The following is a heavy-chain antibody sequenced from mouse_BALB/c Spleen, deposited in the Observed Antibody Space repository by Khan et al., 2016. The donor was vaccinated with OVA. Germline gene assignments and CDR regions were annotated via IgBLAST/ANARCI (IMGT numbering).Heavy chain of an antibody. D-gene: IGHD1-2*01. Sequence: EVELVESGGGLVQPGGSRKLSCAASGFTFSSFGMHWVRQAPEKGLEWVAYISSGSSTIYYADTVKGRFTISRANPKNTLFLQMTSLRSEDTAMHYCARSGDYGYSYAMDYWGQGTSVTVSS. J-gene: IGHJ4*01. CDR3: ARSGDYGYSYAMDY. CDR2: ISSGSSTI. V-gene: IGHV5-17*02. CDR1: GFTFSSFG.